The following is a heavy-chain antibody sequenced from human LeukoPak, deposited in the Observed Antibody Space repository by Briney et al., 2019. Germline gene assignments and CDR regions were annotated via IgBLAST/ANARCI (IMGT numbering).Heavy chain of an antibody. J-gene: IGHJ6*02. D-gene: IGHD2-2*01. CDR3: AKCIVNIVVVPAAPSGDYYYGMDV. CDR1: GFTFSSYA. Sequence: GGSLRLSCAASGFTFSSYAMSWVRQAPGKGPEWVSAISGSGGSTYYADSVKGRFTISRDNSKNTLYLQMNSLRAEDTAVYYCAKCIVNIVVVPAAPSGDYYYGMDVWGQGTTVTVSS. CDR2: ISGSGGST. V-gene: IGHV3-23*01.